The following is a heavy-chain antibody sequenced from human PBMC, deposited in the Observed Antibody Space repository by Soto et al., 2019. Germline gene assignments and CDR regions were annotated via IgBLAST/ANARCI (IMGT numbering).Heavy chain of an antibody. V-gene: IGHV3-21*01. Sequence: GGSLRLSCAASGFTFRSFTMNWVRQAPGKGLEWVSTISSNSAYIYYTDALRGRFTISRDNAKNSLHLQMNSLRAEDTAVYYCTRNASRDSSARGWFDPWGPGTLVTVSS. CDR2: ISSNSAYI. CDR3: TRNASRDSSARGWFDP. D-gene: IGHD6-13*01. J-gene: IGHJ5*02. CDR1: GFTFRSFT.